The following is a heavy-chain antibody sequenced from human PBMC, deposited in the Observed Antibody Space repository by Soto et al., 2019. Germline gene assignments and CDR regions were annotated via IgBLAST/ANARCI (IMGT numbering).Heavy chain of an antibody. CDR2: IYYSGST. CDR3: ARAQQLGKGLWFDP. V-gene: IGHV4-59*01. J-gene: IGHJ5*02. D-gene: IGHD6-6*01. Sequence: PSETLSLTCTVSGGSISSYYWSWIRQPPGKGLEWIGYIYYSGSTNYNPSLKSRVTISVDTSKNQFSLKLSSVTAADTAVYDCARAQQLGKGLWFDPWGQGALVTVSS. CDR1: GGSISSYY.